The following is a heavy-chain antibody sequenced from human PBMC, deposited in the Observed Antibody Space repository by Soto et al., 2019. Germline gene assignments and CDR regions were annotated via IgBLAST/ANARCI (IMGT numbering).Heavy chain of an antibody. CDR1: GGSISSYY. Sequence: QVQLQESGPGLVKPSETLSLTCTVSGGSISSYYWSWIRQPPGKGLEWIGYIYYSGSTNYNPSLKSRATISVATSKNQFSLKLSSVTAVDTAVYYCARDSSIYSYGYRGGLRLDYYYYMDVWGKGTTVTVSS. CDR2: IYYSGST. J-gene: IGHJ6*03. V-gene: IGHV4-59*01. D-gene: IGHD5-18*01. CDR3: ARDSSIYSYGYRGGLRLDYYYYMDV.